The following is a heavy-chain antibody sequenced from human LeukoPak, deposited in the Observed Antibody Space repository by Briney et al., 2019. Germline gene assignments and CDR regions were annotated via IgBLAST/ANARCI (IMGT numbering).Heavy chain of an antibody. V-gene: IGHV1-69*13. D-gene: IGHD3-22*01. CDR2: IIPIFGTA. Sequence: SVKVSCKASGGTFSSYAISWVRQAPGQGLEWMGGIIPIFGTANYAQKFQGRVTITADESTSTAYMELSSLRSEDTAVYYCARPYDSSGYTYGMNVWGQGTTVTVSS. J-gene: IGHJ6*02. CDR1: GGTFSSYA. CDR3: ARPYDSSGYTYGMNV.